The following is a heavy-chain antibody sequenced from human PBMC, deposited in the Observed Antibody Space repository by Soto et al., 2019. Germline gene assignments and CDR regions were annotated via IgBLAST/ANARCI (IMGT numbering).Heavy chain of an antibody. J-gene: IGHJ5*02. V-gene: IGHV2-5*02. CDR2: IYWDDDK. Sequence: SGPALVNPTQTLTLTCTFSGFSLSTSGVGVGWIRQPPGKALEWLALIYWDDDKRYSPSLKSRLTITKDTSKNQVVLTMTNMDHVDTATYYCANSSASGWYVNWFDPWGQGTMATV. CDR1: GFSLSTSGVG. D-gene: IGHD6-19*01. CDR3: ANSSASGWYVNWFDP.